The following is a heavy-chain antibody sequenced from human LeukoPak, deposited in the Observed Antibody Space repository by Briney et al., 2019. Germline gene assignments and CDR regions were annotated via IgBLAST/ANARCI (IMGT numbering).Heavy chain of an antibody. CDR3: ARYCSGGSCTDSFDI. V-gene: IGHV5-51*01. J-gene: IGHJ3*02. CDR1: GYIFTIYW. Sequence: GGALEISFKGSGYIFTIYWIDWVRPMPGKGVEWMGIIYPGDSDTRYSPSFQGQVTISADKSISTAYLQWSSLKASDTAMYYCARYCSGGSCTDSFDIWGQGTMVTVSS. CDR2: IYPGDSDT. D-gene: IGHD2-15*01.